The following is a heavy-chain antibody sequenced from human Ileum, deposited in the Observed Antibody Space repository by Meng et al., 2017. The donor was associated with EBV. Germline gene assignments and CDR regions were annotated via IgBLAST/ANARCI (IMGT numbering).Heavy chain of an antibody. Sequence: QVRLPESGPGLGRPSETLSLTWAVSGGSISRSDWWSWVRQPPGKGLEWIGETSHSGSTNYSPSLKSRVTISLDKSKNQLSLKLNSVTAADTAVYYCASSDYYRSDYWGQGTLVTVSS. CDR3: ASSDYYRSDY. J-gene: IGHJ4*02. D-gene: IGHD3-22*01. V-gene: IGHV4-4*02. CDR2: TSHSGST. CDR1: GGSISRSDW.